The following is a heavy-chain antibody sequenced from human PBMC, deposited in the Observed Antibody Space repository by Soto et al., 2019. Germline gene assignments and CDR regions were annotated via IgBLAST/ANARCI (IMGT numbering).Heavy chain of an antibody. CDR3: ARSRIAVAGTKGFDP. D-gene: IGHD6-19*01. CDR1: GYTFTSYA. V-gene: IGHV1-3*01. Sequence: ASVKVSCKASGYTFTSYAMHWVRQAPGQRLEWMGWINAGNGNTRYSQRFQGRVTITRDTSASTAYMELSSLRSEDTAVYYCARSRIAVAGTKGFDPWGQGTLVTVSS. J-gene: IGHJ5*02. CDR2: INAGNGNT.